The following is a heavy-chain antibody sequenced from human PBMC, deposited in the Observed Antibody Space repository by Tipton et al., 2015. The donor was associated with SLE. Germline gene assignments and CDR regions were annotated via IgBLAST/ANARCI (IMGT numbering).Heavy chain of an antibody. CDR3: ARDLSRYCSGGSCLNWFDP. Sequence: LRLSCTVSGGSISSGSYYWSWIRQPAGKGLEWIGYIYTSGSTNYNPSLKSRVTISVDTSKNQFSLKLSSVTAADTAVYYCARDLSRYCSGGSCLNWFDPWGQGTLVTVSS. D-gene: IGHD2-15*01. V-gene: IGHV4-61*09. J-gene: IGHJ5*02. CDR1: GGSISSGSYY. CDR2: IYTSGST.